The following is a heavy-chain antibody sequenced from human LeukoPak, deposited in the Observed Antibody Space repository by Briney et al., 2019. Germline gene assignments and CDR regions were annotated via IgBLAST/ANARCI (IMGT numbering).Heavy chain of an antibody. J-gene: IGHJ4*02. D-gene: IGHD3-22*01. CDR2: IRFDGTIK. Sequence: GGSLRLSCAASGFPVSSYGFHWVRQAPGKGLEWVAYIRFDGTIKVYADSVKGRFTISRDNSKSTLYLQMSSLRAEDTAVYYCAKKGYYDGSGYYMYYFDHWGQGTLVTVSS. V-gene: IGHV3-30*02. CDR3: AKKGYYDGSGYYMYYFDH. CDR1: GFPVSSYG.